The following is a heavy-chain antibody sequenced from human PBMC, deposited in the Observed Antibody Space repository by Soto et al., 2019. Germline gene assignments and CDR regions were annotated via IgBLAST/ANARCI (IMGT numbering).Heavy chain of an antibody. D-gene: IGHD1-1*01. CDR1: GASISSYF. J-gene: IGHJ4*02. Sequence: SETLSLTCTVSGASISSYFWSWIRQPPGKGLEWIGHISNRGKSNYNPSLKSRVTISVDTSKNKFSLKLNSVTVADTAIYYCVGTGTTDDYWGRGTLVTVSS. CDR3: VGTGTTDDY. V-gene: IGHV4-4*08. CDR2: ISNRGKS.